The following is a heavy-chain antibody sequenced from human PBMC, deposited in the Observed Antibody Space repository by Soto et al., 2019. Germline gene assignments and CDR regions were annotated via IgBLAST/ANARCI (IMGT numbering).Heavy chain of an antibody. CDR3: AEDNVAFWSGYYRPSMDV. V-gene: IGHV3-9*01. D-gene: IGHD3-3*01. J-gene: IGHJ6*03. CDR1: GFTFDGYA. Sequence: EVQLVESGGYLVQPGGSLRLSCAASGFTFDGYAMHWVRQAPGKGLEWVSSISWNSANIGYADSVKGRFTISRENAKNCLYLQMNSLRADDTALYYCAEDNVAFWSGYYRPSMDVWGKGTTVTVSS. CDR2: ISWNSANI.